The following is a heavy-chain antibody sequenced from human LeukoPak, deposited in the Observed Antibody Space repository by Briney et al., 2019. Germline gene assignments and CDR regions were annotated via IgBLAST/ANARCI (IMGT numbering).Heavy chain of an antibody. J-gene: IGHJ4*02. D-gene: IGHD3-3*01. V-gene: IGHV1-2*02. CDR3: ARDLDFWSGYSD. Sequence: GASVKVSCKASGYIFTSYYMHWVRQAPGQGLEWMGWINPNSGGTNYAQKFQGRVTMTRDTSISTAYMELSRLRSDDTAVYYCARDLDFWSGYSDWGQGTLVTVSS. CDR1: GYIFTSYY. CDR2: INPNSGGT.